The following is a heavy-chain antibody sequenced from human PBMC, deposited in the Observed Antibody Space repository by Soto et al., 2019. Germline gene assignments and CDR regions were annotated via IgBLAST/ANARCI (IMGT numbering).Heavy chain of an antibody. J-gene: IGHJ4*02. Sequence: QVQLVESGGGVVQPGRSLRLSCAASGFTFSNFAMHWVRQAPGKGLEGVAVISYDGGNKYYADSVKGRFTISRDISKNTLYLQMNSLRAEDSAVYYCARDPGFRKIRGFDYWGQGTLVTVSS. CDR2: ISYDGGNK. CDR3: ARDPGFRKIRGFDY. CDR1: GFTFSNFA. V-gene: IGHV3-30-3*01.